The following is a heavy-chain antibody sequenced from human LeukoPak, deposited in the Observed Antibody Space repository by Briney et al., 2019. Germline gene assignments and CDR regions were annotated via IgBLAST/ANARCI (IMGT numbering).Heavy chain of an antibody. J-gene: IGHJ6*04. CDR2: IHHSGST. V-gene: IGHV4-4*02. Sequence: SGTLSLTCAVSGGSISSSNWWSWVRQPPGKGLEWIGEIHHSGSTNYNPSLKSRVTISVDKSKNQFSLKLSSVTAADTAVYYCARGDIVVVPAAIGSGDYYYYGMDVWGKGTTVTVSS. D-gene: IGHD2-2*01. CDR1: GGSISSSNW. CDR3: ARGDIVVVPAAIGSGDYYYYGMDV.